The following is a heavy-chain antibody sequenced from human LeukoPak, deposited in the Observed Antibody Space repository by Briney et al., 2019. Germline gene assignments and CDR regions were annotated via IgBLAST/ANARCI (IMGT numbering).Heavy chain of an antibody. CDR1: GGSISSGSYY. Sequence: TSQTLSLTCTVSGGSISSGSYYWSWIRQPAGKGLEWIGRIYTSGSTNYNPSLKSRVTISVDTSKNQFSLKLSSVTAADTAVYYCAREYSSSSIYYYYYMDVWGKGTTVTVSS. CDR2: IYTSGST. V-gene: IGHV4-61*02. CDR3: AREYSSSSIYYYYYMDV. J-gene: IGHJ6*03. D-gene: IGHD6-6*01.